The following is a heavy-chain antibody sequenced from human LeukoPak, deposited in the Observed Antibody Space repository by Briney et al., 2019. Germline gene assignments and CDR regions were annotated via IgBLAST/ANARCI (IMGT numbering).Heavy chain of an antibody. D-gene: IGHD6-13*01. V-gene: IGHV3-21*01. CDR2: ISGSSTYI. CDR3: ARASLSEIIAAEAFFDS. CDR1: GFAFSSYS. J-gene: IGHJ4*02. Sequence: GGSLRLSCASSGFAFSSYSMNWVRQAPGKGLEWVSSISGSSTYIYSANSLKGRFSISRDNAKNSLYLQMNSLRAEDTAVYFCARASLSEIIAAEAFFDSWGQGTLVTVSS.